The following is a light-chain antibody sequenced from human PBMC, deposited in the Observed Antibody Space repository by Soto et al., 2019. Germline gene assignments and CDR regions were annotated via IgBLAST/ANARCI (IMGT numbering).Light chain of an antibody. J-gene: IGKJ3*01. CDR2: EIS. V-gene: IGKV3-20*01. CDR3: QQYGGSPFT. CDR1: QSVRSGY. Sequence: EIVLTQSPGTLSLSLGDRATLSCRASQSVRSGYLAWYQQKPGQAPRLLIYEISRRVTGIPDRFGGSGSGTDFTRTISRLEPEDFAVYYCQQYGGSPFTFGPGTKVDIK.